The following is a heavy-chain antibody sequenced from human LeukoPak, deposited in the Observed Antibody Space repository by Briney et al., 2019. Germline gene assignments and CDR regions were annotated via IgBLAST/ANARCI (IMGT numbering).Heavy chain of an antibody. V-gene: IGHV1-8*02. CDR1: GYTFSDYY. CDR2: MNPYSGNT. Sequence: ASVKVSCKASGYTFSDYYMHWVRQATGQGLEWMGWMNPYSGNTGYAQKFQGRVTMTRDTTITTAYMELSSLSSEDTAMYYCAREPSLQSSSSYNYWGQGTLVTVSS. J-gene: IGHJ4*02. CDR3: AREPSLQSSSSYNY. D-gene: IGHD6-6*01.